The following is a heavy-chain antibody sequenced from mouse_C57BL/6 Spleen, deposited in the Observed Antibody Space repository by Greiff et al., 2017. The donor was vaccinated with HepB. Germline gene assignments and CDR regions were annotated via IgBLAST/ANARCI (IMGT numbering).Heavy chain of an antibody. CDR1: GYAFSSSW. V-gene: IGHV1-82*01. Sequence: QVQLQQSGPELVKPGASVKISCKASGYAFSSSWMNWVKEGPGKGLEWIGRIYPGDGDNNYNGKFKGKATLTADKSSSTAYMQLSSLTAEDSAVYFCARFPYYDYGYWYFDVWGTGTTVTVSS. CDR3: ARFPYYDYGYWYFDV. CDR2: IYPGDGDN. D-gene: IGHD2-4*01. J-gene: IGHJ1*03.